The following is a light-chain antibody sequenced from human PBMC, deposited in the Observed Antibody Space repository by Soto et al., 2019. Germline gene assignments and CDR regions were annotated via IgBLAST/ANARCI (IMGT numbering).Light chain of an antibody. CDR2: QTS. Sequence: EIVLEHSASTLSSFPDDRVTLSCRASQYINTRLAWYQHRPGQAPRLLIYQTSIRAAGIPARFSASGSGTDFTLTISDVQPEDFALYYCHQRQIWPRTFGQGTKVDTK. V-gene: IGKV3-11*01. CDR3: HQRQIWPRT. CDR1: QYINTR. J-gene: IGKJ1*01.